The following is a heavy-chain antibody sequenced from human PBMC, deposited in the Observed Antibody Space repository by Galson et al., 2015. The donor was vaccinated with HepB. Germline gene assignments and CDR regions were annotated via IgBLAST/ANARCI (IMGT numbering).Heavy chain of an antibody. D-gene: IGHD2-15*01. J-gene: IGHJ6*03. CDR2: IIPTLGTA. Sequence: VKVSCKAYGGTISKYAISWVRQAPGQGLEWMGAIIPTLGTANYAQKFQGRVTINADKSTKTAYMELTSLRSEDTAMYYCATDLGYCSGGTCYSAYYYYYMDVWGKGTTVTVSS. V-gene: IGHV1-69*10. CDR3: ATDLGYCSGGTCYSAYYYYYMDV. CDR1: GGTISKYA.